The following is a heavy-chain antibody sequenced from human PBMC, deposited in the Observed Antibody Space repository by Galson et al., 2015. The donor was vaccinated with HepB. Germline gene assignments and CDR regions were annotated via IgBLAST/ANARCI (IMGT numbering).Heavy chain of an antibody. Sequence: SVKVSCKASGYTFIGCYMDWVRQAPGQGLEWMGRINPNTGGTYFAQNFQGRVTMTRDTSVNTVYMELSRLTSDDTAVYYCARESVTDEGGYWGRGTLVTVSA. J-gene: IGHJ4*02. CDR3: ARESVTDEGGY. V-gene: IGHV1-2*06. D-gene: IGHD5/OR15-5a*01. CDR1: GYTFIGCY. CDR2: INPNTGGT.